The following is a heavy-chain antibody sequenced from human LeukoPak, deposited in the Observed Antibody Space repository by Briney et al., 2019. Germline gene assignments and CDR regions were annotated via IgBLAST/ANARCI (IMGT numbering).Heavy chain of an antibody. Sequence: GASVTVSCKASGGTFSSYAISRVRQAPGQGLEWMGGIIPIFGTANYAQKFQGRVTITADESTSTAYMELSSLRSENTAVYYCATEIHRGSGIAAVWGQGTLVTVSS. CDR1: GGTFSSYA. CDR2: IIPIFGTA. V-gene: IGHV1-69*13. D-gene: IGHD6-13*01. J-gene: IGHJ4*02. CDR3: ATEIHRGSGIAAV.